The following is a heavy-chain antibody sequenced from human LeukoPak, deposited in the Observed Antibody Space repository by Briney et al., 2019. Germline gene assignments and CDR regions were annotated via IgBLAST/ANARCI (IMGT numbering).Heavy chain of an antibody. CDR3: ARARYGSGSYYFDY. V-gene: IGHV4-31*01. Sequence: TLSLSCTVSGGSLCSGGDYWSSTRQHPGEGLEWIGYIYYSGSTYYNPSLKTQVPISVDTSMNQFSLKLTAVTSADTAVYYCARARYGSGSYYFDYWGQGTLVTVSS. CDR1: GGSLCSGGDY. D-gene: IGHD3-10*01. CDR2: IYYSGST. J-gene: IGHJ4*02.